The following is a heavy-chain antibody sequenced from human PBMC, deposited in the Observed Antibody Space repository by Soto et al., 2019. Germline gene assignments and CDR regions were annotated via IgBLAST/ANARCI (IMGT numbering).Heavy chain of an antibody. CDR3: ARADYYDSKEYYYGMDV. J-gene: IGHJ6*02. D-gene: IGHD3-22*01. V-gene: IGHV3-33*01. CDR2: IWYDGSNK. CDR1: GFTFSSYG. Sequence: QVQLVESGGGVVQPGRSLRLSCAASGFTFSSYGMHWVRQAPGKGLEWVAVIWYDGSNKYYADSVKGRFTISRDNSKNTLYLQMNSLRAEDTAVYYCARADYYDSKEYYYGMDVWGQGTTVTVSS.